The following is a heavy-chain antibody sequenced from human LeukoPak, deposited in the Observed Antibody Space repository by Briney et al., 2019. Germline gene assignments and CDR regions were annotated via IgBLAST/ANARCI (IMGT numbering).Heavy chain of an antibody. Sequence: SETLSLTCAVYGGSFSGYYWSWIRQPPGKGLERIGEINHSGSTNYNPSLKSRVTISVDTSKNQFSLKLSSVTAADTAVYYCARGLRGIVVVPAAIGRKSIAANLYYFDYWGQGTLVTVSS. D-gene: IGHD2-2*02. CDR2: INHSGST. V-gene: IGHV4-34*01. CDR3: ARGLRGIVVVPAAIGRKSIAANLYYFDY. J-gene: IGHJ4*02. CDR1: GGSFSGYY.